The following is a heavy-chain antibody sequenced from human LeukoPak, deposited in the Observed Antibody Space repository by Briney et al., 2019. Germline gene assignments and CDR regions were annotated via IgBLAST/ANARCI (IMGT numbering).Heavy chain of an antibody. CDR1: GFTFSRYA. CDR3: ARGRGATKKY. D-gene: IGHD1-26*01. CDR2: ISFDATRT. V-gene: IGHV3-30*04. J-gene: IGHJ4*02. Sequence: QPGGSLRLSCAASGFTFSRYALHRVRQAPGKGLEWVAVISFDATRTYYADAVKGRFSISRDNSNSTLFLQMNSLRENDTAVYHCARGRGATKKYWGQGTLVTVSS.